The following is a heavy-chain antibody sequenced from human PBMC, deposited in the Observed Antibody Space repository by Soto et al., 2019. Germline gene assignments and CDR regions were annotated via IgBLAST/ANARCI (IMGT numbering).Heavy chain of an antibody. CDR1: GFIFNNYA. D-gene: IGHD1-26*01. CDR3: ARGGNYVFDY. Sequence: GGSLRLSCAASGFIFNNYAMSWVRQAPGKGLEWVSVICGSGGTTFYADSVKGRSTISRDNAKNTLYLQMNSLRAEDTAVYYCARGGNYVFDYWGQGTLVTVSS. CDR2: ICGSGGTT. J-gene: IGHJ4*02. V-gene: IGHV3-23*01.